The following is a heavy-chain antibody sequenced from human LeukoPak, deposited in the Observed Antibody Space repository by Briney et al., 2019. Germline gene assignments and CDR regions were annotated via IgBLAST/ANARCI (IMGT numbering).Heavy chain of an antibody. CDR2: IYYSGST. Sequence: SETLSLTCTVSGGSISSGGYYWSWIRQHPGKGLEWIGYIYYSGSTYYNPSLKSRVTISVDTSKNQFSLKLSSVTAADTAVYYCARGYYDSSGYSLWGYDCWGQGTLVTVSS. D-gene: IGHD3-22*01. V-gene: IGHV4-31*03. CDR1: GGSISSGGYY. J-gene: IGHJ4*02. CDR3: ARGYYDSSGYSLWGYDC.